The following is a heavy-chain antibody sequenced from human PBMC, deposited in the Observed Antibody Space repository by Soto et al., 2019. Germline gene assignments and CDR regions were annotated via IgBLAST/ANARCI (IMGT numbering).Heavy chain of an antibody. Sequence: AALKSSEEGSGYSFTSYWCARLHQIQGKGLEWMGIIYPGDSDTRYSPSFQGQVTISADKSISTAYLQWSSLKASDTAMYYCARQSTRSDYDFWSGSALCFDYWGQGTLVNVS. D-gene: IGHD3-3*01. J-gene: IGHJ4*02. CDR2: IYPGDSDT. CDR1: GYSFTSYW. CDR3: ARQSTRSDYDFWSGSALCFDY. V-gene: IGHV5-51*07.